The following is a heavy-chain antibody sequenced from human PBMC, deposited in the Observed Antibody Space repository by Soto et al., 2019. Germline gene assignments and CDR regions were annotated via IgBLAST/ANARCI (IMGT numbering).Heavy chain of an antibody. V-gene: IGHV1-8*01. Sequence: GASVKVFCKASGYTFTSYDINWVRQATGQGLEWMGWMNPNSGNTGYAQKFQGRVTMTRNTSISTAYMELSSLRSEDTAVYYCAMELSGFDYYGMDVWGQGTTVTVSS. D-gene: IGHD3-3*01. J-gene: IGHJ6*02. CDR2: MNPNSGNT. CDR1: GYTFTSYD. CDR3: AMELSGFDYYGMDV.